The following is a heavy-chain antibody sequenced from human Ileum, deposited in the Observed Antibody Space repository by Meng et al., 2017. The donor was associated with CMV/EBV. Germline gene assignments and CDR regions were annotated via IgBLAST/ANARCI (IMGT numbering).Heavy chain of an antibody. Sequence: RLSRKNSGLTFSTYARNWARQAPGKGLEWVSGITSSGDTYYAASVKGRFTISRDNSKNTVYLQLNGLRAEDTAVYYCSSGRPGEFDYWAQGTLVTVSS. CDR1: GLTFSTYA. V-gene: IGHV3-23*01. D-gene: IGHD6-6*01. CDR3: SSGRPGEFDY. CDR2: ITSSGDT. J-gene: IGHJ4*02.